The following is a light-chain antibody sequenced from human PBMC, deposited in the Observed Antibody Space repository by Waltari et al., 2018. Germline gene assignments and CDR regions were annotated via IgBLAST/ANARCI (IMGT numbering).Light chain of an antibody. Sequence: QSVLTQPPSVSAAPGQKVTISCSGSSPNIGNNYVSWYQQFPGTAPKLRIYENNKRPSGIPDRFSGSKSGTSATLDIHGLQTGDEANYYCGTWDSSLSVGVLGGGTKVTVL. CDR3: GTWDSSLSVGV. CDR1: SPNIGNNY. V-gene: IGLV1-51*01. CDR2: ENN. J-gene: IGLJ2*01.